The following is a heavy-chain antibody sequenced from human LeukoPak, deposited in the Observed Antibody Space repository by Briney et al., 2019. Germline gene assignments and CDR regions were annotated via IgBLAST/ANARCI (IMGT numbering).Heavy chain of an antibody. Sequence: GGSLRLSCAPSGFTLSSYAMNWVRQAPGKGLEWVSSISRSSTYKFCADSVKGRFTVSRDNAKNSLYLQMNSLRAEDTAVYYCAKSIGYDDYEGSYGVDVWGHGTTVTVSS. D-gene: IGHD4-17*01. CDR1: GFTLSSYA. CDR3: AKSIGYDDYEGSYGVDV. V-gene: IGHV3-21*01. CDR2: ISRSSTYK. J-gene: IGHJ6*02.